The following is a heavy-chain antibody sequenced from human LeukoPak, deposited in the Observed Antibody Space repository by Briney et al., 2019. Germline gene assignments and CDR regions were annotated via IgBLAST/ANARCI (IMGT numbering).Heavy chain of an antibody. V-gene: IGHV1-8*03. CDR3: ARSPYDSSDFATYYFDY. D-gene: IGHD3-22*01. CDR1: GYTFTNYD. Sequence: ASVKVSCKASGYTFTNYDINWVRQPTGQGLEWMGWMNRNGDSTNFAQKFQGRVSITRDTSINTAYMELSGLTSEDTAVYFCARSPYDSSDFATYYFDYWGQGTLVTVSS. CDR2: MNRNGDST. J-gene: IGHJ4*02.